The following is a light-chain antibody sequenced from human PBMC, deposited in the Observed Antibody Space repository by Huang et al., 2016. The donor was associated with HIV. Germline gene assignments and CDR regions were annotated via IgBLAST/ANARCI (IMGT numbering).Light chain of an antibody. CDR3: QQYNDWSAVT. V-gene: IGKV3-15*01. CDR1: QTIGGS. J-gene: IGKJ4*01. Sequence: EIVMTQSPATLSVSPGERATLSCRASQTIGGSLAWYQKKPGQAPRLLIYEASTRATGIPAMFRGSESGTDFTLTISSLQSEDFAVYYCQQYNDWSAVTFGGGTKVEI. CDR2: EAS.